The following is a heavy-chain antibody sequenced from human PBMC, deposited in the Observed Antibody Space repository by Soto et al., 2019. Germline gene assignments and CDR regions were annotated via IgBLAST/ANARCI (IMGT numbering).Heavy chain of an antibody. D-gene: IGHD2-15*01. CDR2: IYYSGST. CDR3: ARSMGLYCSGGSCYGGDWFDP. V-gene: IGHV4-59*01. Sequence: QVQLQESGPGLVKPSETLSLTCTVSGGFISSYYWSWIRQPPGKGLEWIGYIYYSGSTNYNPSLTSRVTISVDTSKNQFALKLSSVTAADTAVYYCARSMGLYCSGGSCYGGDWFDPWGQGTLVTVSS. J-gene: IGHJ5*02. CDR1: GGFISSYY.